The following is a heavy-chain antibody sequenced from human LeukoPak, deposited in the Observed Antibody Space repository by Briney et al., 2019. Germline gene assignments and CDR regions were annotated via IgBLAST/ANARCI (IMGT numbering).Heavy chain of an antibody. D-gene: IGHD6-13*01. J-gene: IGHJ4*02. Sequence: SETLSLTCTVSGYSISSGYYWGWIRQPPGKGLEWIGEIYHGGNTNYNPPLKSRVTISMDTSNNQFSLKLNSVTAADTAVYYCSSHVSAAAGGRWGPGTLVTISS. CDR1: GYSISSGYY. CDR2: IYHGGNT. CDR3: SSHVSAAAGGR. V-gene: IGHV4-38-2*02.